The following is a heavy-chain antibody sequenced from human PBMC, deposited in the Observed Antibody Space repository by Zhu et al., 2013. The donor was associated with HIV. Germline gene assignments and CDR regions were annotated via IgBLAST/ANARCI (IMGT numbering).Heavy chain of an antibody. CDR2: IYHSGST. Sequence: QVQLQESGPGLVKPSETLSLTCTVSGYSISSGYYWGWIRQPPGKGLEWIGSIYHSGSTYYNPSLKSRVTISVDTSKNQFSLKLSSVTAADTAVYYCATLGTHIVVVTAKNAFDIWGQGTMVTVSS. D-gene: IGHD2-21*02. J-gene: IGHJ3*02. CDR3: ATLGTHIVVVTAKNAFDI. V-gene: IGHV4-38-2*02. CDR1: GYSISSGYY.